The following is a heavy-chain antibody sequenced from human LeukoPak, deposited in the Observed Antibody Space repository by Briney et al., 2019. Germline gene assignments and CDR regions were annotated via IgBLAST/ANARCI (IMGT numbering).Heavy chain of an antibody. V-gene: IGHV3-33*08. CDR1: GFTFSSYG. CDR3: ARDLWPSYYYGSGSYYIGY. Sequence: GGSLRLSCAASGFTFSSYGMHWVRQAPGKGLERVAVIWYDGSNKYYADSVKGRFTISRDNSKNTLYLQMNSLRAEDTAVYYCARDLWPSYYYGSGSYYIGYWGQGTLVTVSS. J-gene: IGHJ4*02. D-gene: IGHD3-10*01. CDR2: IWYDGSNK.